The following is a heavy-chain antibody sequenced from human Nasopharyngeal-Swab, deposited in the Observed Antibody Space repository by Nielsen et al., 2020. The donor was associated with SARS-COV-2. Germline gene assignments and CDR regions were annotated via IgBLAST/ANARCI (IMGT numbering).Heavy chain of an antibody. Sequence: GESLKISCAASGFTFSSYDMHWVRQATGKGLEWVSAIGTAGDTYYTGSVKGRFTISRENAKNSLYLQMNSLRAEDTAVYYCARGNIVVVPAAIRYYYYYYMDVWGKGTTVTVSS. CDR3: ARGNIVVVPAAIRYYYYYYMDV. CDR2: IGTAGDT. D-gene: IGHD2-2*01. J-gene: IGHJ6*03. V-gene: IGHV3-13*01. CDR1: GFTFSSYD.